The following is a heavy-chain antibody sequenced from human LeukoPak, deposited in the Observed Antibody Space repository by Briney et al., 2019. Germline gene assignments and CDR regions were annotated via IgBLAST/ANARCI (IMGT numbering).Heavy chain of an antibody. D-gene: IGHD5-12*01. Sequence: ASVKVSCKTSGYTFTGYYMHWVRQAPGQGLEWMGWINPNSGGTNYAQKFQGRVTMTRDTSISTAYMELSRLRSDDTAVYYCARLGYSGYDRFDYWGQGTLVTVSS. V-gene: IGHV1-2*02. CDR2: INPNSGGT. CDR1: GYTFTGYY. CDR3: ARLGYSGYDRFDY. J-gene: IGHJ4*02.